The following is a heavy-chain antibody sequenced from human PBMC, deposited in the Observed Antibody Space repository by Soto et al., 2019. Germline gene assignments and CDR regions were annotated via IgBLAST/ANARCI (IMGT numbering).Heavy chain of an antibody. D-gene: IGHD4-17*01. Sequence: SQTLSLTCTVSGGSISSYYWSWIRQPPGKGLEWIGYIYYSGSTNYNPSLKSRVTISVDTSKNQFSLKLSSVTAADTAVYYCARHKGDYGDYHDAFDIWGQGTMVTVSS. CDR3: ARHKGDYGDYHDAFDI. V-gene: IGHV4-59*08. J-gene: IGHJ3*02. CDR1: GGSISSYY. CDR2: IYYSGST.